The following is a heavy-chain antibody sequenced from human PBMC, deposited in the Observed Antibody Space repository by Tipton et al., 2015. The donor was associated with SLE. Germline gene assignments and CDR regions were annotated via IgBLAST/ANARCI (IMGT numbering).Heavy chain of an antibody. D-gene: IGHD4-23*01. CDR1: GGSISTESYY. J-gene: IGHJ3*01. Sequence: TLSLTCSVSGGSISTESYYWSWIRQPAGKGLEWIGRIYGSGSAKYNPSLKSRVTISVDVSKNQFSLKLTSVTAADTAVYFCARTGGGNHDAFDVWGQGTMVTISS. CDR2: IYGSGSA. V-gene: IGHV4-61*02. CDR3: ARTGGGNHDAFDV.